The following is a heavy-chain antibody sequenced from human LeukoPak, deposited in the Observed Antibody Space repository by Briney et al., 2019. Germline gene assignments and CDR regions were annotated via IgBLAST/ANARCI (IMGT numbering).Heavy chain of an antibody. Sequence: SETLSLTCAVYGGSFSNYHWSWIRQAPGKGLEWIGEINHSGSTHYNPSLKSRVTILVDTSKNQFSLKLSSVTAADTAVYYCARYGYSYGYGPEDYWGQGTLVTVSS. J-gene: IGHJ4*02. CDR2: INHSGST. D-gene: IGHD5-18*01. CDR1: GGSFSNYH. V-gene: IGHV4-34*01. CDR3: ARYGYSYGYGPEDY.